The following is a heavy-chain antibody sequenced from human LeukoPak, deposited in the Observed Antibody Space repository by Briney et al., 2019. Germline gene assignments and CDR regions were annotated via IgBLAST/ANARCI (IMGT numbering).Heavy chain of an antibody. V-gene: IGHV3-7*01. CDR3: ARSDYDFWSGYYGC. J-gene: IGHJ4*02. CDR2: IKQDGSEK. D-gene: IGHD3-3*01. CDR1: GFTFSSYW. Sequence: PGGSLRLSCAASGFTFSSYWMSWVRQAPGKGLEWVANIKQDGSEKYYVDSVKGRFTISRDNAKNSLYLQMNSLRAEDTAVYYCARSDYDFWSGYYGCWGQGTLVTVSS.